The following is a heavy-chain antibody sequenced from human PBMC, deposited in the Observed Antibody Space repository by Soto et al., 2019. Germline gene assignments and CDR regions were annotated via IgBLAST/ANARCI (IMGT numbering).Heavy chain of an antibody. CDR3: ARDPRFLEWLGDYYYGMDV. Sequence: SETLSLTCAVSGGSISSSNWWSWVRQPPGXGLEWIGEIYHSGSTNYNPSLKSRVTISVDKSKNQFSLRLSSVTAADTAVYYCARDPRFLEWLGDYYYGMDVWGQGTTVTVSS. D-gene: IGHD3-3*01. J-gene: IGHJ6*02. V-gene: IGHV4-4*02. CDR1: GGSISSSNW. CDR2: IYHSGST.